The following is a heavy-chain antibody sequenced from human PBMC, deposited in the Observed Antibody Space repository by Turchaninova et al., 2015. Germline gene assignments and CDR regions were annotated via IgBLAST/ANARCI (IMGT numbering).Heavy chain of an antibody. CDR2: INHSGST. J-gene: IGHJ3*01. V-gene: IGHV4-34*01. D-gene: IGHD2-15*01. CDR3: ARSCSAGNCYSGV. CDR1: GGSFSGSY. Sequence: QVQLQQWGAGLLKPPETLSLTCAVYGGSFSGSYWSWIRQPPGKGLEWMGEINHSGSTNYNPSPKSRVTISVDTSKKQFSLKLSSVTAADTAVYFCARSCSAGNCYSGVWGQGTMVTVSS.